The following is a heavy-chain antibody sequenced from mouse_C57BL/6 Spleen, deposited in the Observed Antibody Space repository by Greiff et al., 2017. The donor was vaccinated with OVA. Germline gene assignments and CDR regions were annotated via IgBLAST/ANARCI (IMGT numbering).Heavy chain of an antibody. CDR1: GYTFTDYN. CDR3: ARSRQLRLRAMDY. V-gene: IGHV1-18*01. CDR2: INPNNGGT. D-gene: IGHD3-2*02. J-gene: IGHJ4*01. Sequence: VQLQQSGPELVKPGASVKIPCKASGYTFTDYNMDWVKQSHGKSLEWIGDINPNNGGTIYNQKFKGKATLTVDKSSSTAYMELRSLTSEDTAVYYCARSRQLRLRAMDYWGKGTSVTVSS.